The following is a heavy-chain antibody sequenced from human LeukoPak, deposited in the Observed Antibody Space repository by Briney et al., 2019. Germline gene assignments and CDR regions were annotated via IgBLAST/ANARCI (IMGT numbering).Heavy chain of an antibody. CDR2: INPNSGGT. D-gene: IGHD2-2*01. Sequence: ASVKVSCKASGYTFTGYYMHWVRQAPGQGLEWMGWINPNSGGTNYAQKFQGRVTMTRDTSISTAYMELRSLRSDDTAVYYCARDPYQLLLSDRHDYWGQGTLVTVSS. V-gene: IGHV1-2*02. CDR1: GYTFTGYY. CDR3: ARDPYQLLLSDRHDY. J-gene: IGHJ4*02.